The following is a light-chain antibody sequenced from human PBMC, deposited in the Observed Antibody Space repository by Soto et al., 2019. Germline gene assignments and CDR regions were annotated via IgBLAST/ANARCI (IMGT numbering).Light chain of an antibody. CDR3: TSYTSSSPLV. V-gene: IGLV2-14*01. CDR2: EVV. Sequence: QSVLTQPASVSGSPGQSITISCTGTSSDVGGYNYVSWYQHHPGKAPKLMIYEVVNRPSGVSNRFSGSQSGNTASLTISGLQAEDEADYYCTSYTSSSPLVFGTGTKVTVL. CDR1: SSDVGGYNY. J-gene: IGLJ1*01.